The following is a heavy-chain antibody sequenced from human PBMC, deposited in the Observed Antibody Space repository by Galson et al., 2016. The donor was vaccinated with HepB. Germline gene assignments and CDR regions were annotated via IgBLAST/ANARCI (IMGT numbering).Heavy chain of an antibody. CDR1: GFSVSSNY. CDR2: IYSGGST. V-gene: IGHV3-53*01. Sequence: SLRLSCAASGFSVSSNYIIWVRQAPGKGLEWVSAIYSGGSTYYADAVKGHFTVSRDNPKNTVYLQMNSLRAEDTAVYHCAREAIAAAGTHDAFDIWGQGTMVTVCS. CDR3: AREAIAAAGTHDAFDI. D-gene: IGHD6-13*01. J-gene: IGHJ3*02.